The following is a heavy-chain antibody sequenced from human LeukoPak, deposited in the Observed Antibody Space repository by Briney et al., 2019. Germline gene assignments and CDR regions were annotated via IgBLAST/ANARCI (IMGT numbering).Heavy chain of an antibody. J-gene: IGHJ5*02. V-gene: IGHV1-69*04. CDR3: ARIGHPLSSVLRYFDVPTYNWFDP. D-gene: IGHD3-9*01. Sequence: SVKVSCKASGGTFSSYAISWVRQAPGQGLEWMGRIIPILGIANYAQKFQGRVTITADKSTSTAYMELSSLRSEDTAVYYCARIGHPLSSVLRYFDVPTYNWFDPWGQGTLVTVSS. CDR1: GGTFSSYA. CDR2: IIPILGIA.